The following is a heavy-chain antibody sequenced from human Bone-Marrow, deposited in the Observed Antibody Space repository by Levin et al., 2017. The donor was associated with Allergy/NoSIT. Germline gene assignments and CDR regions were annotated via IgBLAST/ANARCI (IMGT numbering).Heavy chain of an antibody. D-gene: IGHD4-17*01. CDR3: ARLRGDYIKDPEYFQH. Sequence: GESLKISCKGSGYNFVNFWIGWVRQMPGKGLEWMGIFNPIDSETRYSPSFQGQVTISADQAIRTAYLQWTSLKASDTAMYYCARLRGDYIKDPEYFQHWGQGTLVTVSS. CDR2: FNPIDSET. V-gene: IGHV5-51*01. J-gene: IGHJ1*01. CDR1: GYNFVNFW.